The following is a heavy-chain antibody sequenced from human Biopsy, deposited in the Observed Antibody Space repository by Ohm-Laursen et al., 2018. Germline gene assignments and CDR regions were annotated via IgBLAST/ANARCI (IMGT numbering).Heavy chain of an antibody. V-gene: IGHV4-59*01. J-gene: IGHJ2*01. D-gene: IGHD3-22*01. CDR1: GGSISRDY. CDR3: ARDRGYYSDRTVPGYFDL. Sequence: SDTLSLTCTVSGGSISRDYWAWIRQPPGKGLQWIGYTYYSGSTNYNPSLNSRVTIAVDTSKNQFPLRLTSVTAADTAIYYCARDRGYYSDRTVPGYFDLWGRGTLVTVSS. CDR2: TYYSGST.